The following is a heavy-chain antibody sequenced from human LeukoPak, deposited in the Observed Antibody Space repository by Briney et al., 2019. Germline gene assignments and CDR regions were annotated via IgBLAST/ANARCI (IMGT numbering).Heavy chain of an antibody. D-gene: IGHD5-24*01. V-gene: IGHV4-39*07. J-gene: IGHJ4*02. Sequence: SETLSLTCTVSGGSISSSSYYWGWIRQPPGKGLEWIGSIYYSGSTYYNPSLKSRVTISVDTSKNQFSLKLSSVTAADTAVYYCARAILDDYFDYWGQGTLVTVSS. CDR2: IYYSGST. CDR1: GGSISSSSYY. CDR3: ARAILDDYFDY.